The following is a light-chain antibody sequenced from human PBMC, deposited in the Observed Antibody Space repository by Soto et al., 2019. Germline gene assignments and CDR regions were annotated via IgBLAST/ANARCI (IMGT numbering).Light chain of an antibody. Sequence: EIVLTQSPGTLSLSPGVRATLSCRASQSINSNYLAWYQQKPGQAPRLLIFGASTRAIGIPDRFSGSGSGTDFTLTISSLQSEDLGVYYCQQRSNWITFGQGTRLEIK. V-gene: IGKV3D-20*02. CDR2: GAS. J-gene: IGKJ5*01. CDR1: QSINSNY. CDR3: QQRSNWIT.